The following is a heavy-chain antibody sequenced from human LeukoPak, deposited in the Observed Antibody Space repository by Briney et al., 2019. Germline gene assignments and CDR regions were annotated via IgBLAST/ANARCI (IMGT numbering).Heavy chain of an antibody. V-gene: IGHV4-39*07. CDR3: AKGAGGFSYYNWFDP. Sequence: SGGSLRLSCTVSGGSISSSDYYWGWIRQPPGKGLEWIGSIYYSGTTHYSPSPESRVTVSVDTSKNQFSLKLASVTAADTAIYYCAKGAGGFSYYNWFDPWGQGTLVTVSS. CDR2: IYYSGTT. D-gene: IGHD5-18*01. CDR1: GGSISSSDYY. J-gene: IGHJ5*02.